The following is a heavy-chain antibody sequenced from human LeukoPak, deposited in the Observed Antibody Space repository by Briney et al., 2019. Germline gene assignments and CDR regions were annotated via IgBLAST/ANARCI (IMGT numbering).Heavy chain of an antibody. J-gene: IGHJ4*02. CDR2: IIPILGIA. CDR1: GGTFSSYA. Sequence: ASVKVSCKASGGTFSSYAISWVRQAPGQGLEWMGRIIPILGIANYAQKLQGRVTMTTDTSTSTAYMELRSLRSDDTAVYYCARVVNRYFDYWGQGTLVTVSS. CDR3: ARVVNRYFDY. V-gene: IGHV1-69*04. D-gene: IGHD2/OR15-2a*01.